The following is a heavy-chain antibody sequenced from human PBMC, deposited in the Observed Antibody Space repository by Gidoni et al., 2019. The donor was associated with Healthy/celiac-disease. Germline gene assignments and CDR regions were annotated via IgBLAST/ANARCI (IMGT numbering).Heavy chain of an antibody. CDR2: ISYDGSNK. CDR3: AREPADYGSGEESFDP. D-gene: IGHD3-10*01. CDR1: GFPFSSYA. J-gene: IGHJ5*02. V-gene: IGHV3-30-3*01. Sequence: QVQLVESGGGVVQPGRSLRLSCAASGFPFSSYAMHWVRQAPGKGLEWVAVISYDGSNKYYADSVKGRFTISRDNSKNTLYLQMNSLRAEDTAVYYCAREPADYGSGEESFDPWGQGTLVTVSS.